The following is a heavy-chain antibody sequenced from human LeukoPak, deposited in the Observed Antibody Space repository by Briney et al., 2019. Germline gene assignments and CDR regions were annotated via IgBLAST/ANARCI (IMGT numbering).Heavy chain of an antibody. V-gene: IGHV3-30*02. Sequence: GGSLRLSCAASGFTFSNYGMHWVRQAPGKGLEWVGFIRYDGSEKYYADSVKGRFTFSRDNSKNTLYLQMNSLRAEDTAVYYCAKSEWPRGYFDYWGQGTLVTVSS. CDR3: AKSEWPRGYFDY. J-gene: IGHJ4*02. D-gene: IGHD3-3*01. CDR1: GFTFSNYG. CDR2: IRYDGSEK.